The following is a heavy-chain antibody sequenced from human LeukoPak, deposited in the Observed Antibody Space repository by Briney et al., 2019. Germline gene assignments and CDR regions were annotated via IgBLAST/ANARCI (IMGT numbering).Heavy chain of an antibody. CDR1: GFTFSTYS. CDR3: ASGRGRRMDV. Sequence: PGGSLRLSCAASGFTFSTYSMNWVRQVPGMGLEWVSYISSSSSTIFYADSVKGRFTISRDNAKDSLYLQMNGLRADDTAVYYCASGRGRRMDVWGQGTTVTVSS. V-gene: IGHV3-48*04. J-gene: IGHJ6*02. D-gene: IGHD1-1*01. CDR2: ISSSSSTI.